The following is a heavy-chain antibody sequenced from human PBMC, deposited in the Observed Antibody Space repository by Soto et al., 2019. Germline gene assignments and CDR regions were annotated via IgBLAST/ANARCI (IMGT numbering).Heavy chain of an antibody. J-gene: IGHJ5*02. CDR3: ARERPDGCRLDP. V-gene: IGHV4-30-4*01. Sequence: QVQLQESGPGLVKPSQTLSLTCTVSGGSISSGDYYWSWIRQPPGKGLEWIGYIYYSGSTYYNPSRKSRVTISVDASKNPSSLRLSSVTAADPAVYYCARERPDGCRLDPWGQGTLVTVSS. CDR1: GGSISSGDYY. CDR2: IYYSGST. D-gene: IGHD6-19*01.